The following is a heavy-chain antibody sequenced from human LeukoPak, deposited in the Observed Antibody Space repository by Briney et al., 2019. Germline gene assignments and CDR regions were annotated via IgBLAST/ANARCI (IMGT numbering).Heavy chain of an antibody. Sequence: TSETLSLTCTVSGGSVSSGSYYWSWIRQPPGTGLEWIGYIYYSGSTYYNPSLKSRVTISVDTSKNQFSLKLSSVTAADTAVYYCARERNYLSDYWGQGTLVTVSS. CDR2: IYYSGST. V-gene: IGHV4-31*03. D-gene: IGHD1-7*01. CDR1: GGSVSSGSYY. CDR3: ARERNYLSDY. J-gene: IGHJ4*02.